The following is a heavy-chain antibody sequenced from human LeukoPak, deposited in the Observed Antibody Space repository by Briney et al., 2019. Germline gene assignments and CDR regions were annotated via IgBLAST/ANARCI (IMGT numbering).Heavy chain of an antibody. J-gene: IGHJ4*02. D-gene: IGHD6-13*01. V-gene: IGHV3-9*01. CDR3: AADSSSWFPVDFDF. CDR1: GFPLDNYG. Sequence: PERSLRLSCAAPGFPLDNYGRPGARQGPGKGLRWVSGISWNSGNIAYADSVKGRFTISRDNAKKSLYLQMNSLRPEDTALYYCAADSSSWFPVDFDFWGQGALVTVSS. CDR2: ISWNSGNI.